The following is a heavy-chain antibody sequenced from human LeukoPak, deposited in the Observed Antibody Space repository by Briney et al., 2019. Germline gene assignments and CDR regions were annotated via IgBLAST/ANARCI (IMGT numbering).Heavy chain of an antibody. CDR3: ARHYGVLDDS. CDR2: IIPIVGST. V-gene: IGHV1-69*04. D-gene: IGHD4-17*01. J-gene: IGHJ4*02. CDR1: GDIFSSYG. Sequence: ASVKVSCKTSGDIFSSYGMSWVRQAPGQGLEWMGRIIPIVGSTNYAEKLQGRVTITADKSTSTVYMELSSLRAEDTAVYYCARHYGVLDDSWGQGTLIIVSS.